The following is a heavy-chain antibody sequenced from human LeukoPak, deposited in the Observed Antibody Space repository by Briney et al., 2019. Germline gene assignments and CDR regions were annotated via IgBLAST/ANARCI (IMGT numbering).Heavy chain of an antibody. CDR2: LFYCENG. CDR1: GGSISTISSSTYY. J-gene: IGHJ4*02. Sequence: SETLSHTCTVSGGSISTISSSTYYWGWIRQAPGKGLEWIGSLFYCENGHYSPCLKSRATLSVDTSNTQFPLKLTSVTAAAAAVYFCARQLPTAAADTRGYFDYWGQGTVVTVSS. CDR3: ARQLPTAAADTRGYFDY. D-gene: IGHD6-25*01. V-gene: IGHV4-39*01.